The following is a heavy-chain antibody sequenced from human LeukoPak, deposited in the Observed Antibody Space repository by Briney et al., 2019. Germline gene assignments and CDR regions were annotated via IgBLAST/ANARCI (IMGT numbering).Heavy chain of an antibody. CDR3: ARDSTVTYALDY. D-gene: IGHD4-17*01. CDR1: GFTFSSYA. CDR2: ISYDGSNK. V-gene: IGHV3-30-3*01. J-gene: IGHJ4*02. Sequence: GGSLRLSCAASGFTFSSYAMHWVRQAPGKGLEWVAVISYDGSNKYYADSVKGRFTISRDNSKNTLYLQMNSLRAEDTAVYYCARDSTVTYALDYWGQGTLVTVSS.